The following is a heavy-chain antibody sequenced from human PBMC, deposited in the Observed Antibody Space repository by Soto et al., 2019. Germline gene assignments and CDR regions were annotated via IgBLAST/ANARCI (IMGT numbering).Heavy chain of an antibody. V-gene: IGHV3-23*01. CDR2: ISGNGGET. J-gene: IGHJ4*02. CDR1: GFTFSFHA. Sequence: EVQLLESGGGLVQPGGSLRLSCAASGFTFSFHAMSWVRQAPGKGLEWVSSISGNGGETHFADSVKDRFTISRDNSKNTVSLLMNSLRAEDTATYYCARDPRRFHLGSGVGLFYFDYWGQGTQAAVSS. D-gene: IGHD3-10*01. CDR3: ARDPRRFHLGSGVGLFYFDY.